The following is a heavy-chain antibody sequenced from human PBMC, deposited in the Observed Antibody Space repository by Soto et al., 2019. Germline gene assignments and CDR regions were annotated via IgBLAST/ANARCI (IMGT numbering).Heavy chain of an antibody. Sequence: PGESLKISCKGSGYSFTSYWIGWVRQMPGKGLEWMGIIYPGDSDTRYSPSFQGQVTISADKSISTAYLQWSSLKASDTAMYYCARHVPLRFLVWFSVRRSAQIYYCAQRTPVTVS. CDR3: ARHVPLRFLVWFSVRRSAQIYY. CDR2: IYPGDSDT. D-gene: IGHD3-3*01. J-gene: IGHJ4*02. V-gene: IGHV5-51*01. CDR1: GYSFTSYW.